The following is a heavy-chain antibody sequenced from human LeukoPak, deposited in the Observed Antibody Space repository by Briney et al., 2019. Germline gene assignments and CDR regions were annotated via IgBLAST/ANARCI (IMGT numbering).Heavy chain of an antibody. CDR2: ISYDGSKK. J-gene: IGHJ4*02. V-gene: IGHV3-30*18. D-gene: IGHD3-22*01. CDR3: AKDFSYDGTGYQDY. CDR1: GFTFSSYG. Sequence: PGGSLRLSCAASGFTFSSYGMHWVRQAPGKGLEWVAVISYDGSKKYYADSVKGRSTIPRDNSKNTLYLQLNSLRAEDTAVYYCAKDFSYDGTGYQDYWGQGTLVTVSS.